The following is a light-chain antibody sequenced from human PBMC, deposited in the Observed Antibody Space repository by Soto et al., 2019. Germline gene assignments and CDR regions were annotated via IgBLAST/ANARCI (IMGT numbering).Light chain of an antibody. CDR2: GAS. CDR1: QSVSSD. V-gene: IGKV3D-15*01. Sequence: EIVLTQSPAILSVSPGERATLSCRASQSVSSDLAWYQQKPGQAARLLIYGASTGATGVPARFSGSGSGTEFTLTITSLQSEDFVVYCCQQYNKWPLTFGGGTKVEIK. CDR3: QQYNKWPLT. J-gene: IGKJ4*01.